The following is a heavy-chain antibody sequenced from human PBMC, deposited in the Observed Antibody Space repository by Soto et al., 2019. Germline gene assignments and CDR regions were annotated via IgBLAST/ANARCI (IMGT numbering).Heavy chain of an antibody. V-gene: IGHV4-31*03. Sequence: QVQLQESGPGLVKPSQTLSLTCSVSGDSISRNGYFWTWIRQHPGKGLEWIGYIYYDGRSYYTPSLKSRVIISVETSKNQFSLNLTAVTAADTAVYYCARGTMLRGPGYYYAMDVWGQGTTVTVSS. CDR3: ARGTMLRGPGYYYAMDV. J-gene: IGHJ6*02. D-gene: IGHD3-10*01. CDR2: IYYDGRS. CDR1: GDSISRNGYF.